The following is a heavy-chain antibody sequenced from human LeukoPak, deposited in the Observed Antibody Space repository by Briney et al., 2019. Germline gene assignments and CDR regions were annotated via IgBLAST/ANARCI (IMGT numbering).Heavy chain of an antibody. CDR2: ISGGGETT. CDR3: ARDYADYVGYFFFDY. V-gene: IGHV3-23*01. Sequence: GGSLRLSCAASGFTFNTYAMNWVRQAPGKGLEWVSSISGGGETTYYADSAKGRFTISRDNSQNTLYLQMNSLRAEDTAVYYCARDYADYVGYFFFDYWGQGTLVTVSS. D-gene: IGHD4-17*01. CDR1: GFTFNTYA. J-gene: IGHJ4*02.